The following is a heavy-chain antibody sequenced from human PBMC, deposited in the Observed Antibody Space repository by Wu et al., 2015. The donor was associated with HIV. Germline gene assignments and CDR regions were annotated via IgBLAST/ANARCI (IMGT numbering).Heavy chain of an antibody. Sequence: QVQLVQSGAEVAKPGSSVKVSCKTSGGTFSSYAINWVRQAPGQGLEWMGGIIPSFVTAHYAQKFQGRVTITTDESTRTAYMELSSLRSEDAAVYYCARDRSPYYDILTAFDYWGQGTLVTVSS. J-gene: IGHJ4*02. CDR3: ARDRSPYYDILTAFDY. CDR2: IIPSFVTA. D-gene: IGHD3-9*01. CDR1: GGTFSSYA. V-gene: IGHV1-69*05.